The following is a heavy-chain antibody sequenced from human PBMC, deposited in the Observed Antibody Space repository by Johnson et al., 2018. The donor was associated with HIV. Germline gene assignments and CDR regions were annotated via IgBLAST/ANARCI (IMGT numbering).Heavy chain of an antibody. V-gene: IGHV3-30*18. CDR3: AEDNHGI. Sequence: QVQLVESGGGVVQPGKSLRLSCVATGFTVRTYGMHWVRQAPGKGLEWVALISYDGSNKYYADSVKGRFTISRDNSKNTLYPKMNSLRAEDTAVDCCAEDNHGIWGQGTMVTVSS. J-gene: IGHJ3*02. CDR1: GFTVRTYG. CDR2: ISYDGSNK.